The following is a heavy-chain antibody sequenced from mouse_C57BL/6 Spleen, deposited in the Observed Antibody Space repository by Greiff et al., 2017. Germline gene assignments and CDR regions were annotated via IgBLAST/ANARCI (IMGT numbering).Heavy chain of an antibody. CDR1: GFSLTSYG. J-gene: IGHJ2*01. CDR3: AKNSGAGEYYFDY. V-gene: IGHV2-5*01. D-gene: IGHD1-3*01. Sequence: QVQLQQSGPGLVQPSQSLSITCTVSGFSLTSYGVHWVRQSPGKGLEWLGVIWRGGSTDYNAAFMSRMSITKDNSKSQVFFKMNSVQAEDTAIYYCAKNSGAGEYYFDYWGQGTTLTVSS. CDR2: IWRGGST.